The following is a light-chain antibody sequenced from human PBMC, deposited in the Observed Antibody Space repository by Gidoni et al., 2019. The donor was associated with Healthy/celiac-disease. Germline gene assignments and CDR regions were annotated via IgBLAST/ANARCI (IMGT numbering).Light chain of an antibody. CDR1: SSDVGGYNY. J-gene: IGLJ3*02. CDR3: SSYTSSSTLLV. Sequence: QSALTQPSSVSGSPGPSITISCTGTSSDVGGYNYVSWYQQPPGKAPKLMIYDVSNRPSGVSNRFSGSKSGNTASLTISGLQAEDEADYYCSSYTSSSTLLVFGGGTKLTVL. CDR2: DVS. V-gene: IGLV2-14*01.